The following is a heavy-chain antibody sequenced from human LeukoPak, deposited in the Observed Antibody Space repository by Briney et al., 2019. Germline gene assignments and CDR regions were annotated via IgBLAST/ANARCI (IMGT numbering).Heavy chain of an antibody. CDR3: ARDPPLGLGIPY. D-gene: IGHD3/OR15-3a*01. Sequence: GGSLRLSCAAAGFTVSSYSMNWVRQAPGKGREWVSYNSSSSSTIYYADSAKGRFTISRDNAKNSLYLQMNSLRAEDTAVYYCARDPPLGLGIPYWGQGTLVTVSS. J-gene: IGHJ4*02. CDR1: GFTVSSYS. CDR2: NSSSSSTI. V-gene: IGHV3-48*01.